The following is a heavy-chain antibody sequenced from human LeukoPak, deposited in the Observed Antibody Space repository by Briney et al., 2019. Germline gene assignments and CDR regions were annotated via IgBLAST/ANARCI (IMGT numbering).Heavy chain of an antibody. CDR1: GGSFSGYY. J-gene: IGHJ4*02. Sequence: SETLSLNCAVYGGSFSGYYWSWIRQPPGKGLEWIGEINHSGSTNYNPSLKSRFTISVDTSKNQFSLKLSSVTAAGTAVYYCASRYDPSYYDSSGYYFLGQGTLVTVSS. D-gene: IGHD3-22*01. CDR2: INHSGST. V-gene: IGHV4-34*01. CDR3: ASRYDPSYYDSSGYYF.